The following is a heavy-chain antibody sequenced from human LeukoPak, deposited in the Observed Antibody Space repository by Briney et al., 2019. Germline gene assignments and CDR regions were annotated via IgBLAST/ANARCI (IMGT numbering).Heavy chain of an antibody. J-gene: IGHJ4*02. CDR1: GFTFSSYG. D-gene: IGHD5-24*01. CDR2: IWSDGSYK. V-gene: IGHV3-33*01. CDR3: ARDFSLQLFDY. Sequence: GGSLRLSCATSGFTFSSYGFHWVRQAPGKGLEWVAVIWSDGSYKYYADSVKGRFTISRDDSKNTLYLQMNSLRAEDTAVYYCARDFSLQLFDYWGQGTLVTVFS.